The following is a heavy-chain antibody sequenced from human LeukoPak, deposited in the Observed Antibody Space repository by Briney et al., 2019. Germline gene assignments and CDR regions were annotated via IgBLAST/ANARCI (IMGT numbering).Heavy chain of an antibody. CDR2: ISAYNGNT. Sequence: ASVKVSCKASGYTFTSYGISWVRQAPGQGLEWMGWISAYNGNTNYAQKLQGRVTMTTDTSTSTAYMELRSLRSDDTAVYYCARGGDTYYYDSSGISDYWGQGTLVTVSS. J-gene: IGHJ4*02. CDR1: GYTFTSYG. CDR3: ARGGDTYYYDSSGISDY. D-gene: IGHD3-22*01. V-gene: IGHV1-18*01.